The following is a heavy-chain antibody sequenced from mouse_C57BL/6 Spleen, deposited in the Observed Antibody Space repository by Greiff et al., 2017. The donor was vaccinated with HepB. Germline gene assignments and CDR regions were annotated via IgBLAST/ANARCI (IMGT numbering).Heavy chain of an antibody. D-gene: IGHD1-1*01. CDR3: ARSYYGSRRSLYYFDY. CDR1: GYAFTNYL. CDR2: INPGSGGT. J-gene: IGHJ2*01. Sequence: QVQLQQSGAELVRPGTSVKVSCKASGYAFTNYLIEWVKQRPGQGLEWIGVINPGSGGTNYNEKLKGKATLTADKSSSTAYMQLSSLRSEDSAVYFCARSYYGSRRSLYYFDYWGQGTTLTVSS. V-gene: IGHV1-54*01.